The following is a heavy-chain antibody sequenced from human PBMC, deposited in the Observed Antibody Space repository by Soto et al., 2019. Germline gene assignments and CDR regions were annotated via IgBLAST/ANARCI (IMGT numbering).Heavy chain of an antibody. J-gene: IGHJ4*02. CDR1: GGTISNYA. CDR2: IIPMSATT. CDR3: TTAKGGRRGYSGFEAFDY. V-gene: IGHV1-69*01. D-gene: IGHD5-12*01. Sequence: QVQLVQSGAVVKKPGSSVKVSCKASGGTISNYAINWVRQAPGQGLEWMGGIIPMSATTNYAGRFQGRVTMTADASTNTFYMELSRLGYDDTAVFYCTTAKGGRRGYSGFEAFDYWGQGTLVTVSS.